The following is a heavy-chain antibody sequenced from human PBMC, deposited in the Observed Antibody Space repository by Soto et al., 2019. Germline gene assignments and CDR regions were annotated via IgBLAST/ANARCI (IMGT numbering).Heavy chain of an antibody. CDR1: GFSLSTNLMC. Sequence: SGPTLVNPTQTLTLTCTFSGFSLSTNLMCVGWIRQPPGKALEWLALINWDDDEYYNKSLKTRLTISKDTSKNQVLLTLTNMDPVDTATYYCARIRGSRYRYFDFWGPGTLVTVSS. J-gene: IGHJ4*02. V-gene: IGHV2-70*01. D-gene: IGHD2-15*01. CDR2: INWDDDE. CDR3: ARIRGSRYRYFDF.